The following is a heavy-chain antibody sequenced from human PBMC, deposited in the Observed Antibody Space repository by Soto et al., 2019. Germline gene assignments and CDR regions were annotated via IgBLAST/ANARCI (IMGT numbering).Heavy chain of an antibody. J-gene: IGHJ6*02. CDR2: IYPGDSDT. CDR1: GYSFTSYW. CDR3: ARRIAAAGTPPYYYYGMDV. V-gene: IGHV5-51*01. D-gene: IGHD6-13*01. Sequence: PGESLKISCKGSGYSFTSYWIGWVRQMPGKGLEWMGIIYPGDSDTRYSPSFQGQVTISADKSISTAYLQWSSLKASDTAMYYCARRIAAAGTPPYYYYGMDVWGQGTTVTVSS.